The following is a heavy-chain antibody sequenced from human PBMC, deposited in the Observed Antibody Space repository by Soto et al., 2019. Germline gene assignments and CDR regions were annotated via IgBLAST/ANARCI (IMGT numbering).Heavy chain of an antibody. CDR1: GGSISSGRYY. V-gene: IGHV4-39*01. J-gene: IGHJ5*02. D-gene: IGHD2-15*01. Sequence: QLQLQESGPGLVKPSETLSLTCTVSGGSISSGRYYWGWIRQPPGKGLDWIGSIYYSGSTYSNPSLKSRVTIFVDTSKNQFSLRLSSVTAADTAVYYCARHSDCSGGSCYSEYFAVGNWFDPWGQGTLVTVSS. CDR3: ARHSDCSGGSCYSEYFAVGNWFDP. CDR2: IYYSGST.